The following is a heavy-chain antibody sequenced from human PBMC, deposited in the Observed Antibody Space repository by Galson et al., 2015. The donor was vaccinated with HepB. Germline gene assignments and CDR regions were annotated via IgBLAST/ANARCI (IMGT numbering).Heavy chain of an antibody. CDR3: ARPVEVVGGSVGGFDN. CDR1: GSTFSSYW. CDR2: INSDGTNI. V-gene: IGHV3-74*01. D-gene: IGHD3-10*01. J-gene: IGHJ4*02. Sequence: SLRLSCAASGSTFSSYWMHWVRQGAGKGLVWVARINSDGTNIDYADSVKGRFSISRDNAKNTLYLQMNSLRVEDTAVYYCARPVEVVGGSVGGFDNWGQGTVVTVSS.